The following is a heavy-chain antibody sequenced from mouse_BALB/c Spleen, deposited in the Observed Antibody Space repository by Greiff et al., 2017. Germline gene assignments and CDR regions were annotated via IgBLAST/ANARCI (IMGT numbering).Heavy chain of an antibody. D-gene: IGHD1-2*01. CDR3: ASSLRLREAMDY. V-gene: IGHV14-3*02. CDR2: IDPANGNT. Sequence: VQLKESGAELVKPGASVKLSCTASGFNIKDTYMHWVKQRPEQGLEWIGRIDPANGNTKYDPKFQGKATITADTSSNTAYLQLSSLTSEDTAVYYCASSLRLREAMDYWGQGTSVTVSS. CDR1: GFNIKDTY. J-gene: IGHJ4*01.